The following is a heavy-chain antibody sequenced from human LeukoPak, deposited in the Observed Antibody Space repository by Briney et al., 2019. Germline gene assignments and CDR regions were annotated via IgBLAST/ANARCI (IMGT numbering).Heavy chain of an antibody. CDR2: IYYSGST. Sequence: SETLSLTCTVSGGSISSGDYYWSWIRQPPGKGLEWIGYIYYSGSTYYNPSLKSRVTISVDTSKNQFSLKLSSVTAADTAVYYCARGENSDSHFGINWFDPWGQGTLVTVSS. CDR3: ARGENSDSHFGINWFDP. CDR1: GGSISSGDYY. J-gene: IGHJ5*02. V-gene: IGHV4-30-4*01. D-gene: IGHD1-26*01.